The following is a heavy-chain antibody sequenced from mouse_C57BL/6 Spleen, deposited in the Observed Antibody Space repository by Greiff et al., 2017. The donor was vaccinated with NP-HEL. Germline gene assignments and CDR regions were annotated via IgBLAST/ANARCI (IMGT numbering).Heavy chain of an antibody. CDR1: GYTFTSYW. J-gene: IGHJ1*03. CDR3: ARPFYGSSQYWYFDV. CDR2: IDPSDSYT. V-gene: IGHV1-69*01. Sequence: QVQLQQPGAELVMPGASVKLSCKASGYTFTSYWMHWVKQRPGQGLEWIGEIDPSDSYTNYNHKFKGKSTLTVDKSSSTAYMQLSSLTSEDSAVYYCARPFYGSSQYWYFDVWGTGTTVTVSS. D-gene: IGHD1-1*01.